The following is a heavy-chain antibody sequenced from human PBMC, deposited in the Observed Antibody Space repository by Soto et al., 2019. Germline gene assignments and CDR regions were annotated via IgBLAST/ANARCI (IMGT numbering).Heavy chain of an antibody. D-gene: IGHD5-12*01. CDR2: IHGGGTT. V-gene: IGHV3-53*01. CDR3: AKDVRPDGYWDFDY. Sequence: GGSLRLSCTASGFTVSSNYMSWVRQAPGKGLEWVSGIHGGGTTYYADSVKGRLTISRDNSKNTLFLQLNSLRVEDTAIYYCAKDVRPDGYWDFDYWGQGTLVTVSS. CDR1: GFTVSSNY. J-gene: IGHJ4*02.